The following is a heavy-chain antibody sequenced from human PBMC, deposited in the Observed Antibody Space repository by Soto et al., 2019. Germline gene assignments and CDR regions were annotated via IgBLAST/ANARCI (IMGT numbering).Heavy chain of an antibody. V-gene: IGHV1-2*02. CDR3: ARSRYYYDSSGYYYYYGMDV. Sequence: ASVKVSCKASGYTFTGYYRHWVRQAPGQGLEWMGWINPNSGGTNYAQKFQGRVTMTRDTSISTAYMELSRLRSDDTAVYYCARSRYYYDSSGYYYYYGMDVWGQGTTVTVSS. CDR2: INPNSGGT. J-gene: IGHJ6*02. D-gene: IGHD3-22*01. CDR1: GYTFTGYY.